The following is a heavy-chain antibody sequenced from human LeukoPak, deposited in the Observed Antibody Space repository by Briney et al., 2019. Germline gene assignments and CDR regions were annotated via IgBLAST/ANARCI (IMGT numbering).Heavy chain of an antibody. J-gene: IGHJ4*02. CDR2: IRSKVYGDMR. CDR1: GFTFGDYG. Sequence: GGSLRLSCTASGFTFGDYGMSWFRQAPGKGLEWVAFIRSKVYGDMRDYAASVKGRFTISRDDSTSIASLEMNSLETEDTAVYYCTRNPHAYYSGTSCPCDYWGQGTLVTVSS. D-gene: IGHD2-2*01. V-gene: IGHV3-49*03. CDR3: TRNPHAYYSGTSCPCDY.